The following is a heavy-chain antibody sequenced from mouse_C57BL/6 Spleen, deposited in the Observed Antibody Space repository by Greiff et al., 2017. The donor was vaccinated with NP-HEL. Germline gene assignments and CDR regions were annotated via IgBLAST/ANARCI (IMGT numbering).Heavy chain of an antibody. D-gene: IGHD2-1*01. Sequence: QVQLQQPGAELVMPGASVKLSCKASGYTFTSYWMHWVKQRPGQGLEWIGEIDPSDSYTNYNQKFKGKSTLTVDKSSSTAYMQLSSLTSEDSAVYYCASYYYGNSYYFDYRGQGTTLTVSS. CDR1: GYTFTSYW. J-gene: IGHJ2*01. V-gene: IGHV1-69*01. CDR3: ASYYYGNSYYFDY. CDR2: IDPSDSYT.